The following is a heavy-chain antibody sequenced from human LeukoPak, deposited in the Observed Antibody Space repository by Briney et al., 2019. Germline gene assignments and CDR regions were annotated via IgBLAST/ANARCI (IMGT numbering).Heavy chain of an antibody. CDR1: GYTLTSYG. D-gene: IGHD3-10*01. CDR3: ARHPRIVWFGELSPASYSYNYMDV. Sequence: ASVKVSCKASGYTLTSYGISWVRQAPGQGLEWMGWISAYNGNTNYAQKLQGRVTMTTDTSTSTAYMELRSLRSDDTAVYYCARHPRIVWFGELSPASYSYNYMDVWGKGTTVTVSS. V-gene: IGHV1-18*01. J-gene: IGHJ6*03. CDR2: ISAYNGNT.